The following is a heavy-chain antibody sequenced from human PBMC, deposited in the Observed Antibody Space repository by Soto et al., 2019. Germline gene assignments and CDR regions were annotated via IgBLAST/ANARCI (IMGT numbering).Heavy chain of an antibody. Sequence: QITLKESAPTLVQPTQPLTLRCTFSGFSLSTVGVGVCWIRQPPGKALKWIAVIYWDNDKRYNPSLSNRLSINKELSRNQVVVTMINMEHVDTGTYYCAHLTITYGGVIGLDAFDIWGQGTLVTVSS. CDR3: AHLTITYGGVIGLDAFDI. V-gene: IGHV2-5*02. D-gene: IGHD3-16*02. CDR2: IYWDNDK. CDR1: GFSLSTVGVG. J-gene: IGHJ3*02.